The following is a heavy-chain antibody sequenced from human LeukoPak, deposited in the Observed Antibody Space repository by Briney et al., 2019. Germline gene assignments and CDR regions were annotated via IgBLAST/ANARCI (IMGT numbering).Heavy chain of an antibody. D-gene: IGHD6-13*01. J-gene: IGHJ5*02. V-gene: IGHV4-34*01. CDR2: INHSGST. Sequence: SETLSLTCAVYGGSFSGYYWSWIRPPPGKGLEWIGEINHSGSTNYNPSLKSRVTLSVDTSKNQFSLNLSSVTAADTAVYYCARYRDNSRWYSWFDPWGQGTLVTVSS. CDR1: GGSFSGYY. CDR3: ARYRDNSRWYSWFDP.